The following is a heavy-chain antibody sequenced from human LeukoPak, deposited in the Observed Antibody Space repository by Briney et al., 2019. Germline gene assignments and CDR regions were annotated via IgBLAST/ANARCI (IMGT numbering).Heavy chain of an antibody. CDR3: ARLVIAYCSSTSCHWFDP. J-gene: IGHJ5*02. Sequence: PSETLSLTCAVYGGSFSGYYWSWIRQPPGKGLEWIGYIYTSGSTNYNPSLKSRVTISVDTSKNQFSLKLSSVTAADTAVYYCARLVIAYCSSTSCHWFDPWGQGTLVTVSS. CDR2: IYTSGST. V-gene: IGHV4-4*09. D-gene: IGHD2-2*01. CDR1: GGSFSGYY.